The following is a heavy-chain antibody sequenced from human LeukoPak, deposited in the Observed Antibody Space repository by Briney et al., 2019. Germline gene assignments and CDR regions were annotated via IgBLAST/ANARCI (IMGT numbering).Heavy chain of an antibody. V-gene: IGHV4-39*01. CDR2: IYYSGST. CDR3: ARHAGGIAAAGTRPFDY. Sequence: SETLSLTCTVSGGSISSSSYYWGWIRQPPGKGLEWIGSIYYSGSTYYNPSLKSRVTISVDTSKNQFSLKLSSVTAADTAVYYCARHAGGIAAAGTRPFDYWGQGTLVTVSS. J-gene: IGHJ4*02. CDR1: GGSISSSSYY. D-gene: IGHD6-13*01.